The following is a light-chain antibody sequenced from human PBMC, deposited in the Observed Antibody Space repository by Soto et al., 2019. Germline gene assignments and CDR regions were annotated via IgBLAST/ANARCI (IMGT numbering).Light chain of an antibody. J-gene: IGKJ1*01. CDR1: QSISSY. V-gene: IGKV1-39*01. CDR3: QQSYSRT. Sequence: DIQMTQSPSSLSASVGDRVTITCRASQSISSYLNWYQQKPGKAPKLLIYAASSLQSGVPSRFSGSGAGTDFTLTISSLQPEDFATYFCQQSYSRTFGQGNKVEI. CDR2: AAS.